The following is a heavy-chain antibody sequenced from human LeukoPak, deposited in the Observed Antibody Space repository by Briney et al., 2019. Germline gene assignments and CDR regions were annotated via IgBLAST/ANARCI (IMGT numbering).Heavy chain of an antibody. CDR3: AREVYSSSWGGFDY. V-gene: IGHV3-66*01. D-gene: IGHD6-13*01. J-gene: IGHJ4*02. CDR1: GFTVSSNY. Sequence: GGSLRLSCAASGFTVSSNYMSWVRQAPGKGLEWVSVIYSGGSTYYADSVKGRFTISRDNSKNTLYLQMNSLRAEDTAVYYRAREVYSSSWGGFDYWGQGTLVTVSS. CDR2: IYSGGST.